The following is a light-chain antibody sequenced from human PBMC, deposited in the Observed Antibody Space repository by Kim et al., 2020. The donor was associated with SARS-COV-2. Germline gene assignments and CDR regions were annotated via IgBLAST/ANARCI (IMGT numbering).Light chain of an antibody. V-gene: IGKV4-1*01. CDR1: QSVLYSSSNKNY. CDR3: QQYYSTPLT. CDR2: RAS. J-gene: IGKJ4*01. Sequence: ATINCKSSQSVLYSSSNKNYLSGYQQKPGQPPKLLIYRASTRESGVPDRFSGSGSGTDFTLTISGLQAEDVAVYYCQQYYSTPLTFGGGTKVDIK.